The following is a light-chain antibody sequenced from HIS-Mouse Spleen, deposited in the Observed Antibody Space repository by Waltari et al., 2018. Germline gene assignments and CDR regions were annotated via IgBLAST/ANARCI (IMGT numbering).Light chain of an antibody. V-gene: IGLV3-10*01. CDR1: ALPKKY. CDR2: EDS. CDR3: YSTDSSGNHRV. J-gene: IGLJ2*01. Sequence: SYELTQPPSVSVSPGQTARITCSGDALPKKYAYWYQQKSGQDHVLVIYEDSKRPSGSPERFSGSSSGKMATWTISGAHVEDEADYYCYSTDSSGNHRVFGGGTKLTVL.